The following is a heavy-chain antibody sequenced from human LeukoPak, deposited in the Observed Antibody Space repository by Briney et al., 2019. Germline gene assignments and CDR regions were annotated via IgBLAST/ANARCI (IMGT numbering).Heavy chain of an antibody. J-gene: IGHJ6*04. Sequence: GGSLRLSCAASGFTFSSYWMSWVRQAPGKGLEWVAQIKPDGSDKYYVDSVKGRFTISRENARNSMYLQMNSLRAGDTAVYYCVRGDYFGSGSYPGMDVWGKGTTVTISS. D-gene: IGHD3-10*01. CDR2: IKPDGSDK. CDR1: GFTFSSYW. CDR3: VRGDYFGSGSYPGMDV. V-gene: IGHV3-7*01.